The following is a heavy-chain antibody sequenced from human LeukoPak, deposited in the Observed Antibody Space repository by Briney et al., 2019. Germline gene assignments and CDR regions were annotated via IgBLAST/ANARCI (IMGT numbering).Heavy chain of an antibody. CDR2: ISWNSGSI. J-gene: IGHJ3*02. CDR1: GFTFDDYA. Sequence: GRSLRLSCAASGFTFDDYAMHWVRQAPGKGLEWVSGISWNSGSIIYADSVKGRFSISRDNAKNSLYLQMNSLRAEDTAVYYCVSAVRGSSFAICGQGTKVTVSS. D-gene: IGHD3-10*02. V-gene: IGHV3-9*01. CDR3: VSAVRGSSFAI.